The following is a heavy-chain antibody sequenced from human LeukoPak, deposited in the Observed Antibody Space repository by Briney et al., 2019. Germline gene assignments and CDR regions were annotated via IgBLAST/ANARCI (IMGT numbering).Heavy chain of an antibody. CDR1: GGSISSYY. D-gene: IGHD5-24*01. CDR3: ARTPRDGYSNWFDP. Sequence: PSETLSLTCTVSGGSISSYYWSWIRQPPGKGLEWIGYIYYSGSTNYNPSLKSRVTLSVDTSKNQFSLKLSSVTAADTAVYYCARTPRDGYSNWFDPWGQGTLVTVSS. V-gene: IGHV4-59*08. J-gene: IGHJ5*02. CDR2: IYYSGST.